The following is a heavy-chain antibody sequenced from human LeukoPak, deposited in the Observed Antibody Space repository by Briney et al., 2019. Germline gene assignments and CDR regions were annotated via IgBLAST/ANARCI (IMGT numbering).Heavy chain of an antibody. J-gene: IGHJ4*02. V-gene: IGHV1-18*01. Sequence: ASVKVSCKASGYIFTSYGISWVRQAPGQGLQWMGWISTYNGNTNYAQILQGRVTMTTDTSTNTAYMELRNLRSDDTAVYYCAKSHSRSSWYGVYYFDYWGQGTLVTVSS. CDR3: AKSHSRSSWYGVYYFDY. CDR1: GYIFTSYG. CDR2: ISTYNGNT. D-gene: IGHD6-13*01.